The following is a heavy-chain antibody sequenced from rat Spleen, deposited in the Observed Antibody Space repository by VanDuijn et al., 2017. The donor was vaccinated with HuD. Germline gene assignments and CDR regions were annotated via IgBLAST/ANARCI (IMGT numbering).Heavy chain of an antibody. CDR2: ISTGGGNT. CDR3: ARAYYGYTLDYFDY. V-gene: IGHV5S23*01. J-gene: IGHJ2*01. CDR1: GFTFSNYD. D-gene: IGHD1-9*01. Sequence: EVQLVESGGGLVQPGRSLKLSCAASGFTFSNYDMAWVRPAPTRGLEWVASISTGGGNTYYRDSVKGRFTISRYNAKSTLYLQMDSLRSEDTATYYCARAYYGYTLDYFDYWGKGVMVTVSS.